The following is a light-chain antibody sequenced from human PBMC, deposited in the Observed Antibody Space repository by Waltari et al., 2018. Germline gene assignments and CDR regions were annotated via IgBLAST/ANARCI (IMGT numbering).Light chain of an antibody. V-gene: IGLV3-21*02. Sequence: SYVLTQPPSASVATGETARITCGGGNVGSKSVHWYQQKPGQAPLLVVYDDTARPSGIPDRFSASNSGNTATLTISRVENGDEADYYCQVWDTTSDRVVFGGGTKLTVL. J-gene: IGLJ2*01. CDR1: NVGSKS. CDR3: QVWDTTSDRVV. CDR2: DDT.